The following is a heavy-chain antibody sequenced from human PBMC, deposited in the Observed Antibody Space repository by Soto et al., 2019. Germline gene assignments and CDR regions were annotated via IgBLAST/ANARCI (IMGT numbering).Heavy chain of an antibody. Sequence: PSETLSLTCTVSGGSISSYYWSWIRQPPGKGLEWIGYIYYSGSTNYNPSLKSRVTISVDTSKNQFSLKLSSVTAADTAVYYCARLTTWSGSNWFDPWGQGTLVTVSS. CDR3: ARLTTWSGSNWFDP. D-gene: IGHD4-4*01. CDR1: GGSISSYY. CDR2: IYYSGST. J-gene: IGHJ5*02. V-gene: IGHV4-59*08.